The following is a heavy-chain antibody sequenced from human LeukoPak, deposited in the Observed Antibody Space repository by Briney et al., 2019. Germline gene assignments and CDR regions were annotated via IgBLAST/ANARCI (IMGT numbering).Heavy chain of an antibody. D-gene: IGHD3-22*01. CDR3: AREGHYYDSSGYYSDY. Sequence: ASVKVSCTASGYTFTGYYMHWVRQAPGQGLEWMGWINPNSGGTNYAQKFQGRVTMTRDTSISTAYMELSRLRSDDTAVYYCAREGHYYDSSGYYSDYWGQGTLVTVSS. J-gene: IGHJ4*02. CDR1: GYTFTGYY. CDR2: INPNSGGT. V-gene: IGHV1-2*02.